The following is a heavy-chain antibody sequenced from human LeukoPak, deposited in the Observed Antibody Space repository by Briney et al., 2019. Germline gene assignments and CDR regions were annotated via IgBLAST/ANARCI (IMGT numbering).Heavy chain of an antibody. CDR3: ARGGSYYYWAFDI. CDR2: TRNKANSYTT. J-gene: IGHJ3*02. V-gene: IGHV3-72*01. CDR1: GFTFSDHY. D-gene: IGHD1-26*01. Sequence: TGGSLRLSCAASGFTFSDHYMDWVRQAPGKGLEWVGRTRNKANSYTTEYAASVKGRFTISRDDSKNSLYLQMNSLKTEDTAVYYCARGGSYYYWAFDIWGQGTMVTVSS.